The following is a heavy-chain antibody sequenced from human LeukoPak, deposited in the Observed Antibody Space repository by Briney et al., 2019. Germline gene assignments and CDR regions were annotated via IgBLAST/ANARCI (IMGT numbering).Heavy chain of an antibody. CDR2: IYYSGST. CDR1: GGSISSYY. CDR3: ARDIPYGDY. J-gene: IGHJ4*02. Sequence: KTSETLSLTCTVSGGSISSYYWSWIRQPPGKGLEWIGYIYYSGSTNYNPSLKSRVTMSVDTSKNQFSLKLSSVTAADTAVYYCARDIPYGDYWGQGTLVTVSS. D-gene: IGHD2-21*01. V-gene: IGHV4-59*01.